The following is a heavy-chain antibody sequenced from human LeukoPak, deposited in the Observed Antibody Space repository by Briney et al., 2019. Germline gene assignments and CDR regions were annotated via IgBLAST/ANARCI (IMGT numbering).Heavy chain of an antibody. J-gene: IGHJ3*02. D-gene: IGHD3-22*01. Sequence: SVKVSCKASGGTFSSYAISWVRQAPGQGLEWMGGIIPIFGTANYAQKSQGRVTITADESTSTAYMELSSLRSEDTAVYYCARGKNYYDSSGYPIWAFDIWGQGTMVTVSS. CDR2: IIPIFGTA. CDR1: GGTFSSYA. CDR3: ARGKNYYDSSGYPIWAFDI. V-gene: IGHV1-69*13.